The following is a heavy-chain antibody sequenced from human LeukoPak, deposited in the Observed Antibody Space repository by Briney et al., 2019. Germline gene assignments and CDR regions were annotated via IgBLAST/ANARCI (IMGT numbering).Heavy chain of an antibody. CDR2: IIPIFGTA. D-gene: IGHD2-2*01. CDR3: AIDCSSTSCYSRFDP. CDR1: GGTFSSYA. J-gene: IGHJ5*02. Sequence: GASVKVSCKASGGTFSSYAISWVRQAPGQGLEWMGGIIPIFGTANYAQKFQGRVTITTDESTSTAYMELSSLRSEDTAVYYCAIDCSSTSCYSRFDPWGQGTLVTVSS. V-gene: IGHV1-69*05.